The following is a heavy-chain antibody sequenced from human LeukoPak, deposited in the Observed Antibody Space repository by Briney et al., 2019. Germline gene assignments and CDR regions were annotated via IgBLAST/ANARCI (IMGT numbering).Heavy chain of an antibody. Sequence: PSETLSLTCTVSGGSISSSSYYWGWIRQPPGKGLVWIGSIYYSGSTYYNPSLKSRVTISVDTSKNQFSLKLSSVTAADTAVYYCARHLAPDRGDWFDPWGQGTLVTVSS. D-gene: IGHD2-2*01. CDR1: GGSISSSSYY. J-gene: IGHJ5*02. CDR3: ARHLAPDRGDWFDP. V-gene: IGHV4-39*01. CDR2: IYYSGST.